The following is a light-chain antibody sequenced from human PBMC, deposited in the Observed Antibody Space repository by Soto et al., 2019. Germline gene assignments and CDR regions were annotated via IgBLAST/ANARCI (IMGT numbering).Light chain of an antibody. J-gene: IGKJ1*01. V-gene: IGKV3-20*01. Sequence: EIVLTQSPGTLSLSPGQRATLSCRASQSVSSSYLAWYQQKPGQAPRLLIYGASSRATGTPDRFRGSGSGTDFTLTISRLEPEDFAVYYCQQYGSSPKTFGQGTKVDIK. CDR1: QSVSSSY. CDR3: QQYGSSPKT. CDR2: GAS.